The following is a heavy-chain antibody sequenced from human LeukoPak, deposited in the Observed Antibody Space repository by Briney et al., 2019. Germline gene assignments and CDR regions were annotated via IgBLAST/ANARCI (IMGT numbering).Heavy chain of an antibody. CDR2: IKQDGSEK. J-gene: IGHJ4*02. V-gene: IGHV3-7*01. CDR3: ARGHYYYDSSGYYFKWAAFDY. CDR1: GFSFSSYW. D-gene: IGHD3-22*01. Sequence: GGSLRLSCAASGFSFSSYWMSWVRQAPGKGLEWVANIKQDGSEKYYVDSVKGRFTISRDNAKNSLYLQMNSLRAEDTAVYYCARGHYYYDSSGYYFKWAAFDYWGQGTLVTVSS.